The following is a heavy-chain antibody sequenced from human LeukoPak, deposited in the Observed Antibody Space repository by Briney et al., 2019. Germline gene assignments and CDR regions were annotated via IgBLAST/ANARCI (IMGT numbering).Heavy chain of an antibody. CDR2: ISYDGSNK. V-gene: IGHV3-30*04. Sequence: PGGSLRLSCAASGFTFSSYAMHWVRQAPGKGLEWVAVISYDGSNKYYSDSVKGRFTISRDNSKNTLYLQMNSLRAEDTAVYYCARERIGTYYYDSSGYDAFDIWGQGTMVTVSS. J-gene: IGHJ3*02. CDR1: GFTFSSYA. D-gene: IGHD3-22*01. CDR3: ARERIGTYYYDSSGYDAFDI.